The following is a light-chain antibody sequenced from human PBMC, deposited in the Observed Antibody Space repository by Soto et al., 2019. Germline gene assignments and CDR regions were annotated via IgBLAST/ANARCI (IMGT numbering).Light chain of an antibody. CDR3: SSSTSSSTLGYV. Sequence: QSVLTQPASVSGSPGQSITISCTGTSSDIGSYNYVSWYQQHPGKAPKLMIYDVSNRPSGVSNHFSGSKSGNTASLIISGLQAEDEADYYCSSSTSSSTLGYVFGTGTKVTVL. CDR2: DVS. CDR1: SSDIGSYNY. J-gene: IGLJ1*01. V-gene: IGLV2-14*03.